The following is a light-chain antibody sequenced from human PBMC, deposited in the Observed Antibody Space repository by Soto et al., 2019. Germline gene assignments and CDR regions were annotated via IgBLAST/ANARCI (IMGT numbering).Light chain of an antibody. Sequence: QSVLTQPPSVSGAPGQRVTISCTGSSSNIGTGYDVHWYQQLPGSAPKLLIYGNIYRPSGVPDRFSASKSGTSASLAITGLQAEDEADYYCHSYDRSLSGYVFGTGTQLTVL. CDR1: SSNIGTGYD. J-gene: IGLJ1*01. CDR3: HSYDRSLSGYV. CDR2: GNI. V-gene: IGLV1-40*01.